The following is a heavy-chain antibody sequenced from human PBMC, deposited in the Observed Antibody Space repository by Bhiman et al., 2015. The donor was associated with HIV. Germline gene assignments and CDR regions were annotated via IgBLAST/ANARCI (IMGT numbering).Heavy chain of an antibody. D-gene: IGHD4-23*01. Sequence: QVQLVESGGGVVQPGRSLRLSCAASGFTFSSYAMHWVRQAPGKGLEWVAVISYDGSNKYYADSVKGRFTISRDNSKNTLYLQMNSLRAEDTAVYYCAREAYGGNPGYFDYWGQGTLVTVSS. V-gene: IGHV3-30*04. CDR3: AREAYGGNPGYFDY. CDR2: ISYDGSNK. J-gene: IGHJ4*02. CDR1: GFTFSSYA.